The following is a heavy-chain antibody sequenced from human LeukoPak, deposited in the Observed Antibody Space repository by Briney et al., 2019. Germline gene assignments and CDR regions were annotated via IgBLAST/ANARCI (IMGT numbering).Heavy chain of an antibody. V-gene: IGHV4-59*08. J-gene: IGHJ6*02. CDR2: IYYSGST. D-gene: IGHD3-3*01. CDR1: GGSISSYY. CDR3: AGGPYYYYGMDV. Sequence: SVTLSLPCTVSGGSISSYYWIWIRDPRGKGLEWIGYIYYSGSTNNNPSLKSRFTISVDTPKNQFALKLGSVTAADAAVYYCAGGPYYYYGMDVRGQGTTVTVSS.